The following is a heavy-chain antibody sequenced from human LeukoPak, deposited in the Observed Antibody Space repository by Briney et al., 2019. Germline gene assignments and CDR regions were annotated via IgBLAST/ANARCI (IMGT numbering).Heavy chain of an antibody. D-gene: IGHD2-15*01. Sequence: PSETLSLTCTVSGDSISSYYWSWILQSPGKGLEWIGYIYYSGSTNYNPSLKSRVTISVDTSKNQFSLKLSSVTAADTAVYYCAKGYCRGGSCYAYSFDYWGQGTLVTVSS. V-gene: IGHV4-59*01. CDR3: AKGYCRGGSCYAYSFDY. J-gene: IGHJ4*02. CDR1: GDSISSYY. CDR2: IYYSGST.